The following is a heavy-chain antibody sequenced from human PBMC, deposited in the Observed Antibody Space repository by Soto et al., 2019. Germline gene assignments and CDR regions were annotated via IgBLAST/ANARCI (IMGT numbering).Heavy chain of an antibody. CDR1: GFTFSSYA. CDR2: ISGSGGST. CDR3: ATADTAMVKFDY. Sequence: PGGSLRRSCAASGFTFSSYAMSWVRQAPGQGLEWVSAISGSGGSTYYKDSVQGRCTIPRDNSKSTLYLRLNSMRADDPAVYYCATADTAMVKFDYWGQGPLVTVSS. J-gene: IGHJ4*02. V-gene: IGHV3-23*01. D-gene: IGHD5-18*01.